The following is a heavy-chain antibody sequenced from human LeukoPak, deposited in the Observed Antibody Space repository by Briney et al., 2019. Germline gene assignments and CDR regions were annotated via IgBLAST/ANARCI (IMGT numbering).Heavy chain of an antibody. V-gene: IGHV3-9*01. CDR3: AKDGGLDRYGYNPPDY. CDR2: ISWNSGII. Sequence: GGSLRLSCAASGFNFEDFAMHWVRQVPGKGLEWVSGISWNSGIIGSADSVQGRFIISRDNAKNSLYLQMNSLRPEDTALYYCAKDGGLDRYGYNPPDYWGQGTLVTVSS. J-gene: IGHJ4*02. CDR1: GFNFEDFA. D-gene: IGHD5-24*01.